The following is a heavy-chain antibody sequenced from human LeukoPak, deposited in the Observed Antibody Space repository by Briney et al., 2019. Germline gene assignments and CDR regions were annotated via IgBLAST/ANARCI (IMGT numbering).Heavy chain of an antibody. J-gene: IGHJ1*01. CDR1: GGSITSSSSY. CDR3: ARPVGYCSSASCYEYVVY. D-gene: IGHD2-2*01. V-gene: IGHV4-39*01. CDR2: VYYSGST. Sequence: PSETLSLTCTVSGGSITSSSSYWGWIRQPPGKGLEWIGTVYYSGSTYYNPSLKSRVTIPVDTSKNQFSLKLISVTAADTAVYYCARPVGYCSSASCYEYVVYWGQSTRLTVSS.